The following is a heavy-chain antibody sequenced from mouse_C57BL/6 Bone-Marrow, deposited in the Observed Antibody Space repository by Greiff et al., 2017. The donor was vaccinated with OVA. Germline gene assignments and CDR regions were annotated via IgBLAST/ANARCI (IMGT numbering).Heavy chain of an antibody. J-gene: IGHJ1*03. V-gene: IGHV1-81*01. CDR1: GYTFTSYG. CDR2: IYPRSGNT. Sequence: QVQLQQSGAELARPGASVKLSCKASGYTFTSYGISWVKQRTGQGLEWIGEIYPRSGNTYYNEKFKGKATLTADKSSSTAYTELRSLTSEDSAVDFCAREFYWYFDVWGTGTTVTVSS. CDR3: AREFYWYFDV.